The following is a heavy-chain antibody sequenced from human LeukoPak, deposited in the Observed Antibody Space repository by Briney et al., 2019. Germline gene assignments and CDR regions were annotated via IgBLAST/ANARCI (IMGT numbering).Heavy chain of an antibody. CDR1: GYTFTSYG. CDR3: ARHWMAVAPYWYFDL. D-gene: IGHD6-19*01. CDR2: ISAYNGNT. J-gene: IGHJ2*01. Sequence: ASVKVSCKASGYTFTSYGISWVRQAPGQGLEWMGWISAYNGNTNYAQKLQGRVTMTTDTSTSTAYMELRSLRSDDTAMYYCARHWMAVAPYWYFDLWGRGTLVTVSS. V-gene: IGHV1-18*01.